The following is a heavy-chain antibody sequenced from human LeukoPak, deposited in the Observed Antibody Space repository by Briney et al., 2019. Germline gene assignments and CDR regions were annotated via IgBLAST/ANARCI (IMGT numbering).Heavy chain of an antibody. Sequence: SETLSLTCAVYGGSFSGYYWSWIRQPPGEGLEWIGEINHSGSTNYNPSLKSRVTISVDTSKNQFSLKLSSVTAADTAVYYCARGPPHYYWGQGTLVTVSS. CDR2: INHSGST. CDR3: ARGPPHYY. CDR1: GGSFSGYY. J-gene: IGHJ4*02. D-gene: IGHD3-3*02. V-gene: IGHV4-34*01.